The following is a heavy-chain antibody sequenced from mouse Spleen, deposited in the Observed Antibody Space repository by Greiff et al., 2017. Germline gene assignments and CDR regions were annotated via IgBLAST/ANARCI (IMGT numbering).Heavy chain of an antibody. CDR3: ARYRYEGFDY. V-gene: IGHV1-82*01. CDR2: IYPGDGDT. J-gene: IGHJ2*01. Sequence: QVQLQQSGPELVKPGASVKISCKASGYAFSSSWMNWVKQRPGKGLEWIGRIYPGDGDTNYNGKFKGKATLTADKSSSTAYMQLSSLTSEDSAVYFCARYRYEGFDYWGQGTTLTVSS. CDR1: GYAFSSSW. D-gene: IGHD2-14*01.